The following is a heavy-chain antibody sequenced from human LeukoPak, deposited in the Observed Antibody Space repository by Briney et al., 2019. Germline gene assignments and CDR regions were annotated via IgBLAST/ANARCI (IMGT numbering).Heavy chain of an antibody. D-gene: IGHD3-16*01. Sequence: QPGRSHTLSYPVSEFNFSNHEMNWVRQAAGKGLECVSYISSSGSTIYYADSVKGGFTISRDNAKKSLYLQMNRRRAEDKAVCYCTRRGDWGQGTLVTVSS. CDR2: ISSSGSTI. CDR3: TRRGD. CDR1: EFNFSNHE. V-gene: IGHV3-48*03. J-gene: IGHJ4*02.